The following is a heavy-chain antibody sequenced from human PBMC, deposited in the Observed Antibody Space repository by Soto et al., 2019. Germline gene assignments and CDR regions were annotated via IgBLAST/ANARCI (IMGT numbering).Heavy chain of an antibody. D-gene: IGHD5-12*01. V-gene: IGHV3-30*03. CDR2: ISYNGLDK. J-gene: IGHJ4*02. CDR3: VSGEGLNGHDTQFDF. Sequence: QMQLVESGGGVVQPGRSLRLSCAASGFTFTNHGIHWVRQAPGKGLEWVADISYNGLDKWYGDSVQGRFTISRDNFRDTAYQQMNGLRLEDTAVYYCVSGEGLNGHDTQFDFWGQGTLVTVSS. CDR1: GFTFTNHG.